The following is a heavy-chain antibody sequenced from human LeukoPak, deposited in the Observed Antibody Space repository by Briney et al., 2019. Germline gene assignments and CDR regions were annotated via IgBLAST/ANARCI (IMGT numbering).Heavy chain of an antibody. CDR2: IYDSGST. CDR3: ARHGTSGIYRRPFDI. CDR1: GGSMSSYY. V-gene: IGHV4-59*08. D-gene: IGHD1-26*01. J-gene: IGHJ3*02. Sequence: SETLSLTCTVSGGSMSSYYWSWIRQPPGKGLEWIGYIYDSGSTNYNPSPKSRVTISVDTSNNQFSLKLNSVTAADTAMYYCARHGTSGIYRRPFDIWGQGTMVTVSS.